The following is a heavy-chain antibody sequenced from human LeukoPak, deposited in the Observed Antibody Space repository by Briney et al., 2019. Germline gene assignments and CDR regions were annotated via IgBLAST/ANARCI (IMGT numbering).Heavy chain of an antibody. V-gene: IGHV3-30*03. J-gene: IGHJ4*02. CDR3: ARETRAGYAAFDY. CDR2: ISYDGSNK. D-gene: IGHD5-12*01. Sequence: GGSLRLSCAASGFTLSSYGMHWVRQAPGKGLEWVAVISYDGSNKYYADSVKGRFTISRDNSKNTLYLQMNSLRDEDTAVYYCARETRAGYAAFDYWGQGTLVTVSS. CDR1: GFTLSSYG.